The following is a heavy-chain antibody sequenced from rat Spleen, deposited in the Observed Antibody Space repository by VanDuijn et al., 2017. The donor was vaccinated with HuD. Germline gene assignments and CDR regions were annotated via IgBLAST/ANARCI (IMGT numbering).Heavy chain of an antibody. V-gene: IGHV5-19*01. CDR2: ISPSGGST. CDR1: GFTFSNYG. Sequence: EVQLVESGGGLVQPGRSLKLSCAASGFTFSNYGMHWIRQAPTKGLEWVASISPSGGSTYYRDSVKGRFTISRDNAKSTLYLQMDSLRSEDTATYYCATPPNNIGTTTNFDYWGQGVMVTVSS. J-gene: IGHJ2*01. CDR3: ATPPNNIGTTTNFDY. D-gene: IGHD1-5*01.